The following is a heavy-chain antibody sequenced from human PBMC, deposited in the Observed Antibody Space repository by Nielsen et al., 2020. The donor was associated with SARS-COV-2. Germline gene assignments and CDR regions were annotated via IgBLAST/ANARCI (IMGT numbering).Heavy chain of an antibody. CDR3: ARDPPSTVTTDVNYDY. D-gene: IGHD4-17*01. Sequence: VRQAPGKGLEWVAVISYDGSNKYYADSVKGRFTISRDNSKNTLYLQMNSLRAEDTAVYYCARDPPSTVTTDVNYDYWGQGTLVTVSS. J-gene: IGHJ4*02. CDR2: ISYDGSNK. V-gene: IGHV3-33*05.